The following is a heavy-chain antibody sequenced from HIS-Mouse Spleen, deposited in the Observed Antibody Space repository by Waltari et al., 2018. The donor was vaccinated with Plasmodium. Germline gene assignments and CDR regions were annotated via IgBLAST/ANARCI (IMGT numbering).Heavy chain of an antibody. J-gene: IGHJ2*01. CDR3: ASSWYWYFDL. CDR1: GFTFSSYW. V-gene: IGHV3-7*01. Sequence: EVQLVESGGGLVQPGGSLRLSCAASGFTFSSYWMSWVGQAPGKGVEGVANRKKDGSEKYYVDSVKGRFTISRDNAKNSLYLQMNSLRAEDTAVYYCASSWYWYFDLWGRGTLVTVSS. D-gene: IGHD6-13*01. CDR2: RKKDGSEK.